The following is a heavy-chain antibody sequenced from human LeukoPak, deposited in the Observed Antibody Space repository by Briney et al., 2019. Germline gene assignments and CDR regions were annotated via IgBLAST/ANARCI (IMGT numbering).Heavy chain of an antibody. CDR2: IIPIFGTA. J-gene: IGHJ4*02. V-gene: IGHV1-69*01. Sequence: GASVKVSCKASGGTFSSYAISWVRQAPGQGLEWMGGIIPIFGTANYAQKFQGRVTITADESTSTAYMELSSLRSEDTAVYYCARVGKVYQLLLGSFDYWGQGTLVTVSS. D-gene: IGHD2-2*01. CDR1: GGTFSSYA. CDR3: ARVGKVYQLLLGSFDY.